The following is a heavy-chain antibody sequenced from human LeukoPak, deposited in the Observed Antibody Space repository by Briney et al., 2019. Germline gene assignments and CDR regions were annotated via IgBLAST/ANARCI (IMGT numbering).Heavy chain of an antibody. CDR2: ITSAGNFI. Sequence: PGGSLRLSCAASGFTFDDYGMSWVRQAPGKGLEWVSSITSAGNFIYYADSLRGRFTVSRDNGKNSLYLQMNRLRAEDTAMYYCARDLWDHWGQGTLVTVSS. CDR3: ARDLWDH. CDR1: GFTFDDYG. V-gene: IGHV3-21*01. J-gene: IGHJ4*02.